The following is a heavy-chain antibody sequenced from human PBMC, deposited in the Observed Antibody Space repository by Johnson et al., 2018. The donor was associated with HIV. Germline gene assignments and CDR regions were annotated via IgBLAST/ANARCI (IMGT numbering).Heavy chain of an antibody. CDR1: GFSFNNYD. V-gene: IGHV3-74*02. CDR2: INSDGSST. CDR3: AKTIVVVTDDAFDI. Sequence: VQLVESGGGAVRPGGSLRLSCAVSGFSFNNYDMSWVRQAPGKGLVWVSRINSDGSSTSYADSGKGRFTISRDNSKNTLYLQMNSLRAEDTAVYYCAKTIVVVTDDAFDIWGQGTMVTVSS. J-gene: IGHJ3*02. D-gene: IGHD2-21*02.